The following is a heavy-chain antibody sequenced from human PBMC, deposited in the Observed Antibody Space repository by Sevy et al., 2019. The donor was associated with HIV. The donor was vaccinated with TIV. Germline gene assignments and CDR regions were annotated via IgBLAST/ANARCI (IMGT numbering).Heavy chain of an antibody. CDR3: AKSRAYPRDSEDAFAL. D-gene: IGHD2-21*01. J-gene: IGHJ3*01. CDR2: IYYNGNT. Sequence: SQTLSLTCTVSGGSISTNYWSWIRQPPGKGLEWIGYIYYNGNTNYNPPLKSRVTISADMSKNQLSLKVTSVTAADTAVYYCAKSRAYPRDSEDAFALWGQGTMVTVSS. CDR1: GGSISTNY. V-gene: IGHV4-59*01.